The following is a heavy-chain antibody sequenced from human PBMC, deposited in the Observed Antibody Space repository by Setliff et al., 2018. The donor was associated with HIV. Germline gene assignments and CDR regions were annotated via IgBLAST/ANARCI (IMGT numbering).Heavy chain of an antibody. CDR2: IKQDGSEK. D-gene: IGHD3-16*01. V-gene: IGHV3-7*03. Sequence: GGSLRLSCAASGFTFSSYWMSWVRQAPGKGLEWVANIKQDGSEKYYVDSVKGRFTISRDNAKNSLYLQMNSLRAEDTAVYYCAKDYYDFVWGSSLAYWGQGTLVTVSS. CDR1: GFTFSSYW. J-gene: IGHJ4*02. CDR3: AKDYYDFVWGSSLAY.